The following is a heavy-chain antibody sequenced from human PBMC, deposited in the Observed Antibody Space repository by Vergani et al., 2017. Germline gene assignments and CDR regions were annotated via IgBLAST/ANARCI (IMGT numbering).Heavy chain of an antibody. CDR2: ISSSGSTI. CDR1: GFTFSSYE. D-gene: IGHD1-26*01. V-gene: IGHV3-48*03. CDR3: ASEHFAYGGSYGLDS. J-gene: IGHJ4*02. Sequence: EVQLVESGGGLVQPGGSLRLSCAASGFTFSSYEMNWVRQAPGKGLEWGSYISSSGSTIYYADSVKGRFTISRDNAKNSLYLQMNGLRAEDTAVYYCASEHFAYGGSYGLDSWGQGTLVTVSS.